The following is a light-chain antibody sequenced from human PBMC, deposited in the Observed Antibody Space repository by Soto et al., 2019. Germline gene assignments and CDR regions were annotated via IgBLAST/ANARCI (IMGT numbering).Light chain of an antibody. CDR3: QQRGNWPPLT. Sequence: EVVMTQSPATLSVSLGDRATLSCRASQSVSSNLAWYQQKPGQAPRLLIYGASTRATGIPARFSGSGSGTEFTLTISSLQSEDFAVYSCQQRGNWPPLTFGGGTKVEI. J-gene: IGKJ4*01. CDR2: GAS. CDR1: QSVSSN. V-gene: IGKV3-15*01.